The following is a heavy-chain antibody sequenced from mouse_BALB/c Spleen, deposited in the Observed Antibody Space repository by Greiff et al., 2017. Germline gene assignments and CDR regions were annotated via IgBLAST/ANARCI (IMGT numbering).Heavy chain of an antibody. D-gene: IGHD2-2*01. CDR2: IYPGNSDT. J-gene: IGHJ2*01. Sequence: EVQGVESGTVLARPGASVKMSCKASGYTFTSYWMHWVKQRPGQGLEWIGAIYPGNSDTSYNQKFKGKAKLTAVTSTSTAYMELSSLTNEDSAVYYCTRTGYDKAYYFDYWGQGTTLTVSS. CDR3: TRTGYDKAYYFDY. CDR1: GYTFTSYW. V-gene: IGHV1-5*01.